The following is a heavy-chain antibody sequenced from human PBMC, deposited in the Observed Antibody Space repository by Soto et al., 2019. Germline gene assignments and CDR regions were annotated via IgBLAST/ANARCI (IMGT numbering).Heavy chain of an antibody. D-gene: IGHD3-3*01. CDR3: ARSRYDFWSGSIPYYYGLDV. CDR2: IYYSGST. V-gene: IGHV4-39*01. CDR1: GGSISSSSYY. J-gene: IGHJ6*02. Sequence: SETLSLTCTVSGGSISSSSYYWGWIRQPPGKGLEWIGSIYYSGSTYYNPSLKSRVTISVDTSKNQFSLKLSSVTAADTAVYYCARSRYDFWSGSIPYYYGLDVWGQGTTVTVSS.